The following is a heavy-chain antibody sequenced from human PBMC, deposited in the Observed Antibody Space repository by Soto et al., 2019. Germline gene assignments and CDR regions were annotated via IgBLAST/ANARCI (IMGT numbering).Heavy chain of an antibody. J-gene: IGHJ4*02. CDR1: GGTFSSYA. V-gene: IGHV1-69*13. CDR3: ASLLYCGGDCYSGSFDY. Sequence: SVKVSCKASGGTFSSYAISWVRQAPGQGLEWMGGIIPIFGTASYAQKFQGRVTITADESTSTAYMELSSLRSEDTAVYYCASLLYCGGDCYSGSFDYWGQGTLVTVSS. D-gene: IGHD2-21*02. CDR2: IIPIFGTA.